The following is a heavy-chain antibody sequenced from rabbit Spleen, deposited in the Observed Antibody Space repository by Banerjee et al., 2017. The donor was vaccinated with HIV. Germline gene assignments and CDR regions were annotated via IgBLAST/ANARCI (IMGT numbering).Heavy chain of an antibody. J-gene: IGHJ3*01. V-gene: IGHV1S45*01. Sequence: QEQLVESGGGLVQPEGSLTLTCTAFGFSFSNKAVMCWVRQAPGKGLELSACIFGGGSGSTWYASWAKGRFTIFKISSTMVILQMTSLTAADTATYFCAREDGGGNYGYGLWGQGTLVTVS. CDR1: GFSFSNKAV. D-gene: IGHD6-1*01. CDR3: AREDGGGNYGYGL. CDR2: IFGGGSGST.